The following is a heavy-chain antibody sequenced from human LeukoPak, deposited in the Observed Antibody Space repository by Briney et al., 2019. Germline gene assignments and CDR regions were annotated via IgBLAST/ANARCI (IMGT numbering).Heavy chain of an antibody. CDR1: GYTFTGYY. J-gene: IGHJ6*02. D-gene: IGHD3-10*01. Sequence: ASVKASCKASGYTFTGYYMHWVRQAPGQGLEWMGWINPNSGGTNYAQKFQGRVTMTRDTSISTAYMELSRLRSDDTAVYYCARDYYGSGSYPPPGHMDVWGQGTTVTVSS. CDR3: ARDYYGSGSYPPPGHMDV. V-gene: IGHV1-2*02. CDR2: INPNSGGT.